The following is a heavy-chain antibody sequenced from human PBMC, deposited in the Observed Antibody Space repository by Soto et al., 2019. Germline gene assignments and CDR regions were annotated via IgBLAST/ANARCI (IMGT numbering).Heavy chain of an antibody. V-gene: IGHV4-39*01. Sequence: PSETLSLTCTVSGVSISSNIYYWGWIRQPPGKGLEWIGNIHYSGSTYYDSSLKSRVTISVDTSKNQFSLKLSSVTAADTATYYCASQHYYDSSGYYVVYWGQGTLVTVSS. J-gene: IGHJ4*02. CDR3: ASQHYYDSSGYYVVY. CDR2: IHYSGST. D-gene: IGHD3-22*01. CDR1: GVSISSNIYY.